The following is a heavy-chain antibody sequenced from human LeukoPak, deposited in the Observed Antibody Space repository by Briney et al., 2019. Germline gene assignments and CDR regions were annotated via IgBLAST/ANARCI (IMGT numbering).Heavy chain of an antibody. Sequence: GASVKVSCKASGYTFTGYYMHWVRQAPGQGLEWMGWINPNSGGTNYAQKFQGRVTMTRDTSISTAYTELSRLRSDDTAVYYCARALRSGSYYEVDYWGQGTLVTVSS. CDR2: INPNSGGT. J-gene: IGHJ4*02. D-gene: IGHD1-26*01. CDR3: ARALRSGSYYEVDY. V-gene: IGHV1-2*02. CDR1: GYTFTGYY.